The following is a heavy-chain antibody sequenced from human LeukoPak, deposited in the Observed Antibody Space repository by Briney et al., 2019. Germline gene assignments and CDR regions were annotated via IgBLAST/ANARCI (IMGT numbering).Heavy chain of an antibody. CDR1: GGTFSSYA. CDR2: IIPIFGTA. D-gene: IGHD3-10*01. J-gene: IGHJ4*02. V-gene: IGHV1-69*05. Sequence: SVKVSCKASGGTFSSYAISWVRQAPGQGPEWMGRIIPIFGTANYAQKFQGRVTITTDESTSTAYMELSSLRSEDTAVYYCARMGGYYGSGSYSDWGQGTLVTVSS. CDR3: ARMGGYYGSGSYSD.